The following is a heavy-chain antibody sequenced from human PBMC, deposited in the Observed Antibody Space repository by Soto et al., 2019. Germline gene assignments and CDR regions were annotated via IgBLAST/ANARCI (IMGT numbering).Heavy chain of an antibody. CDR1: GGSIISYY. V-gene: IGHV4-59*08. CDR3: ARGGTTGTTRWFDP. CDR2: IYYSGST. Sequence: SETLSLTCTVSGGSIISYYWSWIRQPPGKGLEWIGYIYYSGSTNYNPSLKSRVTISLDTSKNQFSLKLSSVTAADTAVYYCARGGTTGTTRWFDPWGQGTLVTVSS. D-gene: IGHD1-1*01. J-gene: IGHJ5*02.